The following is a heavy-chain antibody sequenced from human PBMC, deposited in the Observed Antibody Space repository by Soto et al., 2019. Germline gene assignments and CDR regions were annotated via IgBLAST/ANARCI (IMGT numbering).Heavy chain of an antibody. V-gene: IGHV5-51*01. Sequence: GESLKISCKVSGYIFTDYWVGWVRQMPGKGLESMGIIYPSDSDTRYSPSFQSQVTISVDRSIRTAYLRWSSLKASDTAMYFCARHGELSTNTNYFGYWGQGTLVTVSS. CDR3: ARHGELSTNTNYFGY. CDR2: IYPSDSDT. J-gene: IGHJ4*02. D-gene: IGHD3-10*01. CDR1: GYIFTDYW.